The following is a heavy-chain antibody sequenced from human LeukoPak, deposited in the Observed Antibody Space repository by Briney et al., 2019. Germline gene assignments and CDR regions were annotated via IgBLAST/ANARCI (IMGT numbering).Heavy chain of an antibody. CDR2: INSDGSST. D-gene: IGHD1-1*01. V-gene: IGHV3-74*01. Sequence: PGGSLRLSCAASGFTFINLWMHWVRQAPGKGLVWVSYINSDGSSTSYTDSVKGRFTISRDNAKNTLYLQMNSLRTEDTAVYYCARGGPGTGVDYWGPGTLVTVSS. CDR1: GFTFINLW. J-gene: IGHJ4*02. CDR3: ARGGPGTGVDY.